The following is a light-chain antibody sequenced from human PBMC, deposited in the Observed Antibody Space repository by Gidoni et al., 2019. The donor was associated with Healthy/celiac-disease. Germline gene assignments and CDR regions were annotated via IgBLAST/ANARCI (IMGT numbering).Light chain of an antibody. V-gene: IGLV2-23*03. CDR3: CSYAGGRTFGVV. CDR2: EGS. CDR1: SSDVGSYNL. Sequence: QSALTQPASVSGSPGQSITSSCTGTSSDVGSYNLVSWYQQHPGKATKLMIYEGSKRPSGVSNRFSGSKSGNTASLTISGLQAENEADYYCCSYAGGRTFGVVFGGGTKLTVL. J-gene: IGLJ2*01.